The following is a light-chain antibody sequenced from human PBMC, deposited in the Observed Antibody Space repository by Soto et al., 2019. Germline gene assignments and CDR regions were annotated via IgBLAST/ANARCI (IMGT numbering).Light chain of an antibody. CDR3: SSLTSGSTRV. CDR1: SSDVGGYDY. V-gene: IGLV2-14*01. Sequence: QSALTQPASVSGSPGQSIAISCTGTSSDVGGYDYVSWYQQQPDKAPKLMIYEVTKRPSGVSNRFSGSKSGNTASLTISGLQSEDEADYYCSSLTSGSTRVFGTGTKVTVL. J-gene: IGLJ1*01. CDR2: EVT.